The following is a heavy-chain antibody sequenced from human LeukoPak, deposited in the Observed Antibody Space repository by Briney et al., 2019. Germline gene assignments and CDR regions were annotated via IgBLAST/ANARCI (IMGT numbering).Heavy chain of an antibody. CDR3: ARGRATVVRNRPAHYYFDY. CDR2: IYTSGST. D-gene: IGHD4-23*01. Sequence: SETLSLTCTVSDDSITMYYWTWIRQPAGKGLEWIGRIYTSGSTYDNPSLKSRVTISVDTSKNQFSLKLSSVTAADTAVYYCARGRATVVRNRPAHYYFDYWGQGTLVTVSS. V-gene: IGHV4-4*07. J-gene: IGHJ4*02. CDR1: DDSITMYY.